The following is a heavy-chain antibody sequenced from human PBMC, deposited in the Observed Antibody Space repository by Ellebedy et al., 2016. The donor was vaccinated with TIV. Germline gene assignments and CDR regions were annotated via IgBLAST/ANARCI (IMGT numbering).Heavy chain of an antibody. CDR1: GGTFSSYA. V-gene: IGHV1-69*13. J-gene: IGHJ5*02. CDR2: IIPIFGTA. Sequence: SVKVSCXASGGTFSSYAISWVRQAPGQGLEGMGGIIPIFGTANYAQKFQGRVTITADESTNTAYMELSSLRSEDTAVYYSARPNYYGSGSYYRTDWFDPWGQGTLVTVSS. CDR3: ARPNYYGSGSYYRTDWFDP. D-gene: IGHD3-10*01.